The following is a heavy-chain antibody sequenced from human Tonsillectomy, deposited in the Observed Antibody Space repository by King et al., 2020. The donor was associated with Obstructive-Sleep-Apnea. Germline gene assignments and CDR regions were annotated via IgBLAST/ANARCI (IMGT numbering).Heavy chain of an antibody. CDR3: ARALTTVAWFDT. CDR2: IYHSGTT. CDR1: GFSISSGFY. V-gene: IGHV4-38-2*02. J-gene: IGHJ5*02. D-gene: IGHD4-11*01. Sequence: HVQLQESGPGLVKPSETLSLTCSVSGFSISSGFYWGWVRQPPGKGLEWIANIYHSGTTYYNPSLKSRVTISVDTSKNHISLTMTSMTAADTAVYYCARALTTVAWFDTWGQGSLVIVSS.